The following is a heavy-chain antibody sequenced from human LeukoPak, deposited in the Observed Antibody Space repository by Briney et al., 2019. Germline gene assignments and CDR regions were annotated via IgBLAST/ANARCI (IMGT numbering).Heavy chain of an antibody. D-gene: IGHD5-18*01. V-gene: IGHV5-51*01. Sequence: GESLKISCKGSGYSFTSYWIGWVRRMPGKGLEWMGTIYPGDSDTRYSPSFQGQVTISADKSISTAYLQWSSLKASDTAMYYCARQAPYSYGYGNDAFDIWGQGTMVTVSS. J-gene: IGHJ3*02. CDR1: GYSFTSYW. CDR3: ARQAPYSYGYGNDAFDI. CDR2: IYPGDSDT.